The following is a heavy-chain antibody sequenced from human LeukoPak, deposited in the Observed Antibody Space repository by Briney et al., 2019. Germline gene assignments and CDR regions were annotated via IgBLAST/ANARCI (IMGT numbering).Heavy chain of an antibody. CDR1: GGFFSSSSYY. Sequence: SETLSLTCTVSGGFFSSSSYYWGWVRQPPWKGLEWIGTIYYSGATHYNPSLKSRLTMSVDTSKTQFSLKLSSVTAADTAVYYCARLPAEDQIWNWFDPWGQGTLVTVSS. D-gene: IGHD1-14*01. CDR3: ARLPAEDQIWNWFDP. V-gene: IGHV4-39*01. J-gene: IGHJ5*02. CDR2: IYYSGAT.